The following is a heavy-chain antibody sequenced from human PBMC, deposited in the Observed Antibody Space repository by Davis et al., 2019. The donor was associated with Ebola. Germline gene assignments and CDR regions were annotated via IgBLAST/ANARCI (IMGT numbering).Heavy chain of an antibody. V-gene: IGHV3-73*01. CDR2: IRSKANSYAT. CDR3: TSTVGGNSDY. Sequence: PGGSLRLSCAASGFALSSHAMSWVRQASGKGLEWVGRIRSKANSYATAYAASVKGRFTISRDDSKNTAYLQMNSLKTEDTAVYYCTSTVGGNSDYWGQGTLVTVSS. J-gene: IGHJ4*02. CDR1: GFALSSHA. D-gene: IGHD4-23*01.